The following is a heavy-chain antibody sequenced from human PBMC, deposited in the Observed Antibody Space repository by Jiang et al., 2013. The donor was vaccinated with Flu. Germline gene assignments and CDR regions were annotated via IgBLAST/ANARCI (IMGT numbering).Heavy chain of an antibody. CDR2: ISSSSSYI. CDR1: GFTFSSYS. V-gene: IGHV3-21*01. Sequence: ASGFTFSSYSMNWVRQAPGKGLEWVSSISSSSSYIYYADSVKGRFTISRDNAKNSLYLQMNSLRAEDTAVYYCARYSNYYYYGMDVWGQGTTVTVSS. CDR3: ARYSNYYYYGMDV. D-gene: IGHD4-11*01. J-gene: IGHJ6*02.